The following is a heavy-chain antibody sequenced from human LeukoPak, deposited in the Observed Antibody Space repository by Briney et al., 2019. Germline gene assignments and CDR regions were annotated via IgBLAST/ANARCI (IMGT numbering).Heavy chain of an antibody. Sequence: SQTLSLPCTVSGGPMSSGGDHWTWIRQHPGKGLEWIGYISSRGNPYYNPSLKSPLTISLDTSKSQFSLQLNSATAADTAVYYCARGPSFGSSSRFDSWGQGTLVTVSS. CDR3: ARGPSFGSSSRFDS. V-gene: IGHV4-31*01. D-gene: IGHD6-6*01. CDR2: ISSRGNP. CDR1: GGPMSSGGDH. J-gene: IGHJ4*02.